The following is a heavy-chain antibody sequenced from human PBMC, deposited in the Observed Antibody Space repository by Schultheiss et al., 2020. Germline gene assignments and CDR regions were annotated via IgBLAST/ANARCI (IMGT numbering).Heavy chain of an antibody. CDR1: GFTFSSCG. J-gene: IGHJ6*02. D-gene: IGHD2-2*01. CDR3: AREGYRAAMGFLYYYGMDV. CDR2: ISSSSSTI. Sequence: GGSLRLSCAASGFTFSSCGMHWVRQAPGKGLEWVSYISSSSSTIYYADSVKGRFTISRDNAKNSLYLQMNSLRAEDTAVYYCAREGYRAAMGFLYYYGMDVWGQGTTVTVSS. V-gene: IGHV3-48*04.